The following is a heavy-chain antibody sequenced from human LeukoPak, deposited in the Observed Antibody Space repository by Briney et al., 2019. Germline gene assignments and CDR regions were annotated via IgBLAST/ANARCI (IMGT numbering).Heavy chain of an antibody. CDR2: IRSEAHDTTP. D-gene: IGHD5-12*01. CDR1: GFTFGDYG. Sequence: GGSLRLSCTASGFTFGDYGMSWFRQAPGKGLEWVGFIRSEAHDTTPQYGASVQGRFTISKDDPRRIAFLQMSSLKTEDTAVYYCSRAAGYDFILEYWGQGTLVTVSS. J-gene: IGHJ4*02. V-gene: IGHV3-49*03. CDR3: SRAAGYDFILEY.